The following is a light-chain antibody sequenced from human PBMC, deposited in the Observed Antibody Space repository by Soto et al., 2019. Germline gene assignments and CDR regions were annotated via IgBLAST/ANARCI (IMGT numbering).Light chain of an antibody. V-gene: IGLV2-11*01. CDR2: DVS. CDR3: CSYAGSYSWV. CDR1: SSDVGSYKY. J-gene: IGLJ3*02. Sequence: QSVLTQPRSMSGSPGQSVTISCTGTSSDVGSYKYVSWYQQHPGQAPKLIIYDVSERPSGVPDRFSGSKSGNTASLTISGLEAEDDADYYCCSYAGSYSWVFGGGTKLTVL.